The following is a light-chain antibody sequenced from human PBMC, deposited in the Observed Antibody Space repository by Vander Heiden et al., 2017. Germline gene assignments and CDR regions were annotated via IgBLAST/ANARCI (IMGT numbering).Light chain of an antibody. V-gene: IGKV3-20*01. CDR1: QRVSSIY. J-gene: IGKJ2*01. CDR3: QQYGTAPRA. CDR2: GGS. Sequence: IVLTQSPGTLSLSPGERATLSCRTSQRVSSIYLAWYQQKHGQAPRLLIYGGSSRATGIPDRFSGSGSGTDFTLTINRLEPEDFAVYFCQQYGTAPRAFGQGTKLEIK.